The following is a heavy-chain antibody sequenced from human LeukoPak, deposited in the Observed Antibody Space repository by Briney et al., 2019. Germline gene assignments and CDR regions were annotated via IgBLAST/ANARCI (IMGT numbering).Heavy chain of an antibody. D-gene: IGHD1-1*01. J-gene: IGHJ6*03. CDR2: IYFSGST. Sequence: SETLSLTCTVSGGSISSSSYYWGWIRQPPGTGLEWIGYIYFSGSTTYNSSLNSRLTISVDMSRNQISLRLTSVTAADTAVYYCARGGTNWPPLMDVWGKGTTVTVSS. CDR1: GGSISSSSYY. V-gene: IGHV4-61*05. CDR3: ARGGTNWPPLMDV.